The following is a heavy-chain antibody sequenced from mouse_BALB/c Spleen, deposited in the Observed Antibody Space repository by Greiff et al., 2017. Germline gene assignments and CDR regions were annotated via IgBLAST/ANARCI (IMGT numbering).Heavy chain of an antibody. V-gene: IGHV7-3*02. CDR2: IRNKANGYTT. CDR3: ARDGSPAYGNYPWFAY. J-gene: IGHJ3*01. CDR1: GFTFPDYY. Sequence: EVKLVESGGGLVQPGGSLRLSCATSGFTFPDYYMSWVRQPPGKALEWLGFIRNKANGYTTEYSASVKGRFTISRDNSQSILYLQMNTLRAEDSATYYCARDGSPAYGNYPWFAYWGQGTLVTVSA. D-gene: IGHD2-10*02.